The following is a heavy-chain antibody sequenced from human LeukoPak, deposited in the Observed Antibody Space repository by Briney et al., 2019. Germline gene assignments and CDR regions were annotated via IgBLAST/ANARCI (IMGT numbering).Heavy chain of an antibody. CDR2: ISGSGRST. V-gene: IGHV3-23*01. Sequence: GGSLRLSCAASGFTFSNYAMTWVRQAPGKGLEWVSAISGSGRSTEYADSVKGRFTISRDNSKNTLYLQMDSLRVEDTAVYYCARDLGGERTAEFGGQGTLVTVSS. CDR1: GFTFSNYA. J-gene: IGHJ4*02. CDR3: ARDLGGERTAEF. D-gene: IGHD2-21*01.